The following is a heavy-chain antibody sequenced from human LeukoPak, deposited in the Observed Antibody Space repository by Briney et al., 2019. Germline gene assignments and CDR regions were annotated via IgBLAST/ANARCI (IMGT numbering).Heavy chain of an antibody. CDR2: INAGNGNT. CDR1: GYTFTSYA. V-gene: IGHV1-3*01. D-gene: IGHD2-21*02. J-gene: IGHJ5*02. Sequence: ASVRVSCEASGYTFTSYAMHWVRQAPGQRLEWMGWINAGNGNTKYSQKFQGRVTITRDTSASTAYMELSSLRSEDTAVYYCARGGLAYCGGDCYSWFDPWGQGTLVTVSS. CDR3: ARGGLAYCGGDCYSWFDP.